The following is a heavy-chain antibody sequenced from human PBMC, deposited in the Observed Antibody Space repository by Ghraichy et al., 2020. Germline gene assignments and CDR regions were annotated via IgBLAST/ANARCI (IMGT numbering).Heavy chain of an antibody. D-gene: IGHD2-15*01. CDR2: IYYSGST. J-gene: IGHJ2*01. Sequence: SETLSLTCTVSGGSISSYYWSWIRQPPGKGLEWIGYIYYSGSTNYNPSLKSRVTISVDTSKNQFSLKLSSVTAAATAVYYCARGLVYCSGGSCPDWYFDLWGRGTLVTVSS. V-gene: IGHV4-59*01. CDR3: ARGLVYCSGGSCPDWYFDL. CDR1: GGSISSYY.